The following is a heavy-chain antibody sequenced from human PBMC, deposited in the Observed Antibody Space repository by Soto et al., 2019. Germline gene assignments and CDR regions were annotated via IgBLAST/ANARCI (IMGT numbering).Heavy chain of an antibody. Sequence: SETLSLTCAVYGGSFSGYYWSWIRQPPGKGLEWIGEINHSGSTNYNPSLKSRVTISVDTSKNQFSLKLSSVTAADTAVYYCARGLGYCSGGSCYVGVWFDPWGQGTLVTVS. CDR2: INHSGST. CDR3: ARGLGYCSGGSCYVGVWFDP. J-gene: IGHJ5*02. V-gene: IGHV4-34*01. CDR1: GGSFSGYY. D-gene: IGHD2-15*01.